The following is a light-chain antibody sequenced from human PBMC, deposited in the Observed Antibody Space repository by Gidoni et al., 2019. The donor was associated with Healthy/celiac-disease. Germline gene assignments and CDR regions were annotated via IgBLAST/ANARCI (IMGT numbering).Light chain of an antibody. CDR1: QSLVYSDGNTY. CDR2: KVS. V-gene: IGKV2-30*01. J-gene: IGKJ2*01. Sequence: DVVMTQSLLSLPVTLGQPASIPCRSSQSLVYSDGNTYLNWFQQRPGQSPRRLIYKVSNRDSGVPDRFSGSGSGTDFTLKISRVEAEDVGVYYCMQGTHWPSRYTFGQGTKLEIK. CDR3: MQGTHWPSRYT.